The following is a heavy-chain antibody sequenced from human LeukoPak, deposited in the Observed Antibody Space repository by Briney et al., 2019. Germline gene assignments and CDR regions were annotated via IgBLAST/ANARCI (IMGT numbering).Heavy chain of an antibody. V-gene: IGHV3-23*01. J-gene: IGHJ4*02. D-gene: IGHD2-21*01. CDR3: ARGALIPDF. CDR2: ISKSDGST. CDR1: GFAFSSYA. Sequence: GGSLRLSCAASGFAFSSYAMTWVRQAPGKGLAWVSSISKSDGSTYYADSVKGRFTISRDNSKNTVYLHMDSLRVEDTAIYYCARGALIPDFRGQGTLVTVSS.